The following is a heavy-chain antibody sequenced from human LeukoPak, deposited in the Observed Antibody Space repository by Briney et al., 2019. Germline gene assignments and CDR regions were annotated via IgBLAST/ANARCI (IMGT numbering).Heavy chain of an antibody. J-gene: IGHJ6*03. CDR2: INHSGST. CDR3: ARGSRYHYCMDV. Sequence: KTSETLSLTCAVYGRSFSGYYWSWIRHPPGKGLEWIGEINHSGSTDSNPSLKSRVTISVDTSKNQFSLKLSSVTAAYTAVYYCARGSRYHYCMDVWGERTTVTLS. CDR1: GRSFSGYY. V-gene: IGHV4-34*01.